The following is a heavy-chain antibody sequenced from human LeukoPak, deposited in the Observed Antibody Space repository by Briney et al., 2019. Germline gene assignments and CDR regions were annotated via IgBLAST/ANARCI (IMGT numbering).Heavy chain of an antibody. V-gene: IGHV1-18*01. Sequence: GASVNVSCNASAYSFTINGISWVRQAPAQGQGLVGLFSTCNGNRSKAHEASGRVTMTTDTSTSTGYMELRSLRSDDTAVYYCARDLAVTNNWFDPWGQGTLATVSA. CDR1: AYSFTING. D-gene: IGHD4-11*01. CDR2: FSTCNGNR. CDR3: ARDLAVTNNWFDP. J-gene: IGHJ5*02.